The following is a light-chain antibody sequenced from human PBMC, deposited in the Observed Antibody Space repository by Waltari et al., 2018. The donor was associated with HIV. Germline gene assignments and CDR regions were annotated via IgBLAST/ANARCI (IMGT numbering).Light chain of an antibody. CDR1: QDIDTY. Sequence: DIQLTQSPALLSASVGDRVTISCRASQDIDTYLAWYHQKTGKAPQLLIYAASTLQAGVSSRFSGSGSGTEFALTISGLQPDDFATYYCQQLKSYPLTFGGGTTVDI. V-gene: IGKV1-9*01. J-gene: IGKJ4*01. CDR3: QQLKSYPLT. CDR2: AAS.